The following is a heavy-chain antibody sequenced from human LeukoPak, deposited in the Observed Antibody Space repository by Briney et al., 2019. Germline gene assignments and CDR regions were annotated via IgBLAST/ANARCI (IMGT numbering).Heavy chain of an antibody. Sequence: PSETLSLTCTVSGGSISSGDYYWSWIRQPPGKGLEWIGSIYYSGSTYYNPSLKSRVTISVDTSKNQFSLKLSSVTAADTAVYYCALDSGWSAFDIWGQGTMVTVSS. V-gene: IGHV4-39*01. CDR3: ALDSGWSAFDI. CDR2: IYYSGST. D-gene: IGHD6-19*01. CDR1: GGSISSGDYY. J-gene: IGHJ3*02.